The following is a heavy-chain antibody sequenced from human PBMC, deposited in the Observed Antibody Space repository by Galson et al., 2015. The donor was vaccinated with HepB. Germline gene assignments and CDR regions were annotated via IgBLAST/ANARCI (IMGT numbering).Heavy chain of an antibody. CDR3: ARDPGFPHCSGGSCYGDY. CDR2: ISSSGSTI. CDR1: GFTFSSYE. Sequence: SLRLSCAASGFTFSSYEMNWVRQAPGKGLEWVSYISSSGSTIYYADSVKGRFTISRDNAKNSLYLQMNSLRAEDTAVYFCARDPGFPHCSGGSCYGDYWGQGTLVTVSS. J-gene: IGHJ4*02. D-gene: IGHD2-15*01. V-gene: IGHV3-48*03.